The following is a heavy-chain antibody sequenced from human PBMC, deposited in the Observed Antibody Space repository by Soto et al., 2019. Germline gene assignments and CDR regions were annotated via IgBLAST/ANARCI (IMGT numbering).Heavy chain of an antibody. V-gene: IGHV3-13*04. CDR2: IGTAGDT. CDR1: GFTFSSYD. CDR3: VRDDIGLRIDY. Sequence: GGSLRLSCAASGFTFSSYDMQWVRQATGKGLEWVSAIGTAGDTYYPGSVKGRFTISRENAKNSLYLQMNSLRAGDTAVYYCVRDDIGLRIDYWGLGTLVTVSS. J-gene: IGHJ4*02.